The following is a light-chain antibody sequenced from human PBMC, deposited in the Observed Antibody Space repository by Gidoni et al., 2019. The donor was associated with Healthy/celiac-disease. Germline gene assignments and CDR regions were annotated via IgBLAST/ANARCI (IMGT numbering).Light chain of an antibody. CDR2: LAS. CDR3: QQDYSTPPT. CDR1: QSVLYSSNNKNY. Sequence: DIVMTQSPDSLAVSLGERANINCKSSQSVLYSSNNKNYLAWYQQKPGQPPKLLIYLASNRESGVPDRFSGSGSGTDFTLPISSLQAEDVAVYYCQQDYSTPPTFGQGTRLEIK. V-gene: IGKV4-1*01. J-gene: IGKJ5*01.